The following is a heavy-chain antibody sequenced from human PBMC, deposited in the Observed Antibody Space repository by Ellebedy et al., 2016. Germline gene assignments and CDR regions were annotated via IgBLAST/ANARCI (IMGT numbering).Heavy chain of an antibody. CDR3: TRGYGGNSGYFDY. J-gene: IGHJ4*02. D-gene: IGHD4-23*01. V-gene: IGHV3-33*01. CDR2: IWYDESKK. CDR1: GFTFRDYG. Sequence: GGSLRLSXGVSGFTFRDYGMHWVRQAPGKGLEWVAVIWYDESKKYYVDSVKGRFTISRDNSKNTLYLQMDSLRAEDTAMYYCTRGYGGNSGYFDYWGQGTLVIVSS.